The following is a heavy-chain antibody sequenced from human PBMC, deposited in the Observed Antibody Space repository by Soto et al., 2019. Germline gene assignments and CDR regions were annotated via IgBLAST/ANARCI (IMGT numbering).Heavy chain of an antibody. CDR2: INPKSGGT. Sequence: SSVKVSCKAPGGTFSSYAISWVRQAPGQGLEWMGSINPKSGGTEYAQKFQDRVALTRDTSISTAHMELSSLRSDDTAIYYCARDPFGGGGAPYYFDYWGQGTQVTVSS. CDR1: GGTFSSYA. J-gene: IGHJ4*02. CDR3: ARDPFGGGGAPYYFDY. V-gene: IGHV1-2*02. D-gene: IGHD3-10*01.